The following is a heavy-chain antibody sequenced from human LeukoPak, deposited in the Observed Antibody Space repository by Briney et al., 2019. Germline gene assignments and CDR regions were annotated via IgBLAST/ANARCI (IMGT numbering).Heavy chain of an antibody. V-gene: IGHV4-34*01. D-gene: IGHD3-22*01. J-gene: IGHJ4*02. CDR3: ARAQRRGTYYYDSSGYYYFDY. CDR2: INHSGST. CDR1: GGSISGYY. Sequence: SETLSLTCTVSGGSISGYYWSWIRQPPGKGLEWIGEINHSGSTNYNPSLKSRVTISVDTSKNQFSLKLSSVTAADTAVYYCARAQRRGTYYYDSSGYYYFDYWGQGTLVTVSS.